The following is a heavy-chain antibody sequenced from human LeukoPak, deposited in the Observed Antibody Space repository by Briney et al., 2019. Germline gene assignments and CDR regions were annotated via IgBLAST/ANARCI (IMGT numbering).Heavy chain of an antibody. D-gene: IGHD5-18*01. CDR2: IYYSGST. CDR3: ARLGYSYGSYYYYGMDV. Sequence: SETLSLTCTVSGGSISSGDYYWSWIRQPPGKGLEWIGYIYYSGSTYYNPSLKSRVTISVDTSKNQFSLKLSSVTAADTAVYYCARLGYSYGSYYYYGMDVWGQGTTVTVSS. J-gene: IGHJ6*02. CDR1: GGSISSGDYY. V-gene: IGHV4-30-4*01.